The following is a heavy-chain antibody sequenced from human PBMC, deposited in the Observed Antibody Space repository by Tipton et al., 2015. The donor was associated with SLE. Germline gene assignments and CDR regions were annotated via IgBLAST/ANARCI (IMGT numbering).Heavy chain of an antibody. CDR3: ASFEVRGVTPFQNP. CDR1: GGSISSGGYY. V-gene: IGHV4-31*02. CDR2: IYYSGST. Sequence: LRLSCTVSGGSISSGGYYWSWIRQHPGKGLEWIGYIYYSGSTYYNPSLKSRVTISIDTSINQFSLKVSSVTAADTAAYYCASFEVRGVTPFQNPWGHGTLVTVSS. J-gene: IGHJ5*02. D-gene: IGHD3-10*01.